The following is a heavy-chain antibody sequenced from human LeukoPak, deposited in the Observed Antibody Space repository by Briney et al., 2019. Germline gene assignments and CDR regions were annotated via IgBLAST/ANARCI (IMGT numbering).Heavy chain of an antibody. J-gene: IGHJ4*02. CDR3: ARRTHYYGSGS. Sequence: SETLSLTCTVSGDSITSSRYFWGWIRQPPGKGLEWIGNLSFSGRTNYNPSLRSRVTISVDTSKNQFSLKLSSVTAADTAVYYGARRTHYYGSGSWGQGTLVTVSS. D-gene: IGHD3-10*01. CDR2: LSFSGRT. V-gene: IGHV4-39*07. CDR1: GDSITSSRYF.